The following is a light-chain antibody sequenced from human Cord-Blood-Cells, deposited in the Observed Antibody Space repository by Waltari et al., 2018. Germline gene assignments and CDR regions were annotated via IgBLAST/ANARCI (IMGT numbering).Light chain of an antibody. CDR3: QVWDSSSDHYV. Sequence: SYVLTQPPSVSVAPGKTARITCGGNNIGSKSVHWYQQKPGQAPVLVIYYDSDRPSGIPYRFSGSNAGNTATLTISRVEAGDEADYYCQVWDSSSDHYVFGTGTKVTVL. CDR1: NIGSKS. V-gene: IGLV3-21*04. J-gene: IGLJ1*01. CDR2: YDS.